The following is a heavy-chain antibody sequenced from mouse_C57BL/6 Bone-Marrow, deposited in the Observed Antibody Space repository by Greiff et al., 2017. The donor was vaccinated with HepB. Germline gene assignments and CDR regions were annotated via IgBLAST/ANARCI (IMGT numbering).Heavy chain of an antibody. CDR2: IDPSDSET. V-gene: IGHV1-52*01. CDR3: AAYYYGSNPYYFDY. J-gene: IGHJ2*01. Sequence: VQLQQPGAELVRPGSSVKLSCKASGYTFTSYWMHWVKQRPIQGLEWIGNIDPSDSETHYNQKFKDKATLTVDKSSSTAYMQLSSLTSEDSAVYYCAAYYYGSNPYYFDYWGQGTTLTVSS. CDR1: GYTFTSYW. D-gene: IGHD1-1*01.